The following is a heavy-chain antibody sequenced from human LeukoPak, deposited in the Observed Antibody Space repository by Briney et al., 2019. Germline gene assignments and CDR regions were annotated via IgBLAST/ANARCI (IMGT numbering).Heavy chain of an antibody. CDR3: ARGPGYCSGGSCPDY. D-gene: IGHD2-15*01. Sequence: PGGSLRLSCAASGFTFSDYYMNWVRQAPGKGLEWLSYISSSGSPTYYADSVKGRFTVSRDNARTSLFLQMNSLRDEDTAVYYCARGPGYCSGGSCPDYWGQGTLVTVSS. CDR1: GFTFSDYY. CDR2: ISSSGSPT. J-gene: IGHJ4*02. V-gene: IGHV3-11*04.